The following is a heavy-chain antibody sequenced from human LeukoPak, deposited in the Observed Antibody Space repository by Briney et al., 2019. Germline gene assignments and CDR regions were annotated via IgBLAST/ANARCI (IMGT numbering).Heavy chain of an antibody. J-gene: IGHJ4*02. V-gene: IGHV1-46*02. D-gene: IGHD3-10*01. CDR3: ARENPMFRGVIDY. CDR2: INPSGVST. Sequence: ASVKVSCKASGYTVNSYYMHWVRQAPGQGLEWMGIINPSGVSTSYAQKFQGRVTMTGDTSTSTAYMELRSLRSDDTAVYYCARENPMFRGVIDYWGQGTLVTVSS. CDR1: GYTVNSYY.